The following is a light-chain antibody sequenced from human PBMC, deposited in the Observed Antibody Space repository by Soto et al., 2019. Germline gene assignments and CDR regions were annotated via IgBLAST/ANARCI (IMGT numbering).Light chain of an antibody. CDR1: EGISRY. CDR2: AAS. V-gene: IGKV1-9*01. Sequence: DIQLTQSPSFLSASVGDRVTITCRASEGISRYVAWYQQKPGKAPELLIYAASTLQSGVPSRFSGSGSGTEFTLTISSLQPEDFATYYCQQLNGYPPWTFGQGTKVEIK. J-gene: IGKJ1*01. CDR3: QQLNGYPPWT.